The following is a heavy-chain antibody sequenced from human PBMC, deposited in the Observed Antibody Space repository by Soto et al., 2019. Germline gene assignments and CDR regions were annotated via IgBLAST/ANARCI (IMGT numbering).Heavy chain of an antibody. CDR3: ARVVSAMVRYGLSPIDY. V-gene: IGHV1-69*13. Sequence: ASVKVSCKASGGTFSSYAISWVRQAPGQGPEWMGGIIPIFGTANYAQKFQGRVTITADESTSTAYMELSSLRSEDTAVYYCARVVSAMVRYGLSPIDYWGQGTLVTVSS. CDR2: IIPIFGTA. D-gene: IGHD5-18*01. J-gene: IGHJ4*02. CDR1: GGTFSSYA.